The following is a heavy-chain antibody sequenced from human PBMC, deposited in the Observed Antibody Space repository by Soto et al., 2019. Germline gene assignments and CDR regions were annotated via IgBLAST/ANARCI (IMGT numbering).Heavy chain of an antibody. CDR2: IKQDGSEK. Sequence: LRLSCAASGFTFRSYWMSWVRQAPGKGLEWVANIKQDGSEKYYVDSVKGRFTISRDNANNSLYLQMNSLRAEDTAVYYCARAYDYVEYWGQGTLVTVSS. V-gene: IGHV3-7*03. D-gene: IGHD3-22*01. CDR3: ARAYDYVEY. J-gene: IGHJ4*02. CDR1: GFTFRSYW.